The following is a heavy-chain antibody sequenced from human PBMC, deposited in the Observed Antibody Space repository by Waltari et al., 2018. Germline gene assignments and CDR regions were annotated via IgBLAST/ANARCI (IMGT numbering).Heavy chain of an antibody. CDR1: GGSMKTDY. V-gene: IGHV4-59*13. CDR2: IYVNGAT. J-gene: IGHJ2*01. CDR3: ARAVYTFDSRWHYDL. Sequence: QLHLQESGPGLVKLSETLSRTCTVSGGSMKTDYWTWLRQSPGKGLEWIGYIYVNGATNYNPSLPSRVTISLDTSKNQFSLQLRSVTAADTAIYFCARAVYTFDSRWHYDLWGRGTLVTVSS. D-gene: IGHD2-2*02.